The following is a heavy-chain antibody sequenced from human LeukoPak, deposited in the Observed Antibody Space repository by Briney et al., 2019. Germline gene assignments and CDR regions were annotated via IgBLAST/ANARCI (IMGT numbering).Heavy chain of an antibody. CDR3: ARDRYYDSSGYHISGYYFDY. V-gene: IGHV1-2*06. CDR1: GYTFTGYY. Sequence: GASVKVSCKASGYTFTGYYMHWVRQAPGQGLEWMGRINPNSGGTNYAQKFQGRVTITTDESTSTAYMELSSLRSEDTAVYYCARDRYYDSSGYHISGYYFDYWGQGTLVTVSS. J-gene: IGHJ4*02. CDR2: INPNSGGT. D-gene: IGHD3-22*01.